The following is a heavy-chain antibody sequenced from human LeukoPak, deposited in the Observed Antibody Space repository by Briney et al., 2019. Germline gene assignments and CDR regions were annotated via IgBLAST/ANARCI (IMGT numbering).Heavy chain of an antibody. V-gene: IGHV1-18*04. CDR3: ARELRTPVSIYYFDS. Sequence: ASVKVSCKASGYTFTSYYMHWVRQAPGQGLEWMGWISAYIGNTVHAQKFQGRLTMTTDTSTSTAYMELRSLESDDTAVYYCARELRTPVSIYYFDSWGQGTLVTVSS. CDR2: ISAYIGNT. CDR1: GYTFTSYY. J-gene: IGHJ4*02. D-gene: IGHD5/OR15-5a*01.